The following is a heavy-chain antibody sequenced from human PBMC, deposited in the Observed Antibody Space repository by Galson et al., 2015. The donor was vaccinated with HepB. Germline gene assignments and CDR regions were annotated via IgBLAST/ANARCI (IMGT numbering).Heavy chain of an antibody. CDR3: ARDGSPTCYGCLKY. V-gene: IGHV3-48*01. J-gene: IGHJ4*02. D-gene: IGHD2-2*01. CDR2: ISSGSSTI. Sequence: SLRLSCAAFGFTFSSYSMNWVRQAPGKGLEWVAYISSGSSTIEYADSVKGRFTISRDNAKNSLYLQMNSLRAEDTAVYYCARDGSPTCYGCLKYWGQGTPVTVSS. CDR1: GFTFSSYS.